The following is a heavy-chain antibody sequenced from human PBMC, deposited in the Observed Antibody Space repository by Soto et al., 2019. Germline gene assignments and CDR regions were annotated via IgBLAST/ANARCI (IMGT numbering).Heavy chain of an antibody. CDR1: RYTFTRYT. J-gene: IGHJ4*02. CDR3: ARSVVVPTAPDY. D-gene: IGHD2-2*01. CDR2: INAGNGNT. V-gene: IGHV1-3*01. Sequence: ASVKVSCKASRYTFTRYTMHWVRQAPGQRLEWMGWINAGNGNTKYSQKFQGRVTITRDTSASTAYMELSSLRSEDTAVYYCARSVVVPTAPDYWGQGTLVTVSS.